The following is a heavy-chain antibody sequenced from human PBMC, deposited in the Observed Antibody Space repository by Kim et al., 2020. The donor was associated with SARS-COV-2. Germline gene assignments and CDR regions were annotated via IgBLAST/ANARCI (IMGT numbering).Heavy chain of an antibody. V-gene: IGHV3-23*01. J-gene: IGHJ6*02. CDR1: GFTFSSYA. CDR2: ISGRGGST. Sequence: GGSLRLSCAASGFTFSSYAMSWVRQAPGKGPEWVSAISGRGGSTYYADSVKGRFTISRDNSKNTLYLQMNSLRAEDTAVYYCAKDRTLYYDFWSGYDRPRDGMDVWGQGTTVTVSS. CDR3: AKDRTLYYDFWSGYDRPRDGMDV. D-gene: IGHD3-3*01.